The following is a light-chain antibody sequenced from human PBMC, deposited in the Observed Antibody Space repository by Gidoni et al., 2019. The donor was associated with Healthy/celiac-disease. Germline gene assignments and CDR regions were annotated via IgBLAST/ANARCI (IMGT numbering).Light chain of an antibody. V-gene: IGLV3-25*02. J-gene: IGLJ2*01. Sequence: SYELTQPPSVSVSPGQTARITCSGDALPKQYAYWYQQKPGQAPVLVIYKDCERPSGIPERFSGSSSGTTVTLTISGVQAEDEADYYCQSADSSHVVFGGGTKLTVL. CDR1: ALPKQY. CDR2: KDC. CDR3: QSADSSHVV.